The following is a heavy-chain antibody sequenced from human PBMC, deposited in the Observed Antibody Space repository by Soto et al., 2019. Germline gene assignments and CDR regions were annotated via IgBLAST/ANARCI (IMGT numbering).Heavy chain of an antibody. Sequence: QVQLQESGPGLVKPSEPLSLTCTVSGASFTCCSWCWILQPAGKGLEWIGRFYSTASSIYNPNLTSRVTISVDTSKNELSLKVASVTAADTAVYYGARDGDTAGDLWGQGTLVTVSS. D-gene: IGHD3-3*01. CDR2: FYSTASS. CDR3: ARDGDTAGDL. V-gene: IGHV4-4*07. J-gene: IGHJ5*02. CDR1: GASFTCCS.